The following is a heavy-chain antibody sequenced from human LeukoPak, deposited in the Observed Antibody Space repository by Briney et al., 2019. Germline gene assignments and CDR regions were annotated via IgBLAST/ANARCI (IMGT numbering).Heavy chain of an antibody. D-gene: IGHD3-22*01. J-gene: IGHJ5*02. CDR2: INPSGGST. Sequence: GASVKVSCKASGYTFTSYYMHWVRQAPGQGLEWMGIINPSGGSTSYAQKFQGRVTMTRDTSTSTVYMELSSLRSEDTAVYYCAAAYYDSSGYVFGWFDPWGQGTLVTVSS. CDR1: GYTFTSYY. V-gene: IGHV1-46*01. CDR3: AAAYYDSSGYVFGWFDP.